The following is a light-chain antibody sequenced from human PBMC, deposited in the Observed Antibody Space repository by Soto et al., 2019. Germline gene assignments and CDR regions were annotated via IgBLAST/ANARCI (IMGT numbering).Light chain of an antibody. V-gene: IGKV3-11*01. CDR1: QSVDSY. CDR2: DAS. CDR3: QQRRSWPIT. J-gene: IGKJ5*01. Sequence: EIVLTQSPATPSLSPGERATLSCRASQSVDSYLAWYQQKPGQAPRLLIYDASNRATGIPARFSGSGSETGFTLTISSLEPEDFAVYYCQQRRSWPITFGQGTRLEIK.